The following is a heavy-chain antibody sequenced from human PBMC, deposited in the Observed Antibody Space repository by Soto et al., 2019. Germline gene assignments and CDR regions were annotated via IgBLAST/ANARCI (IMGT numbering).Heavy chain of an antibody. CDR2: IYSGGST. CDR3: ARDFQANWFDP. J-gene: IGHJ5*02. CDR1: GFTVSSNY. Sequence: GGSLRLSCSASGFTVSSNYMSWVRQAPGKGLEWVSVIYSGGSTYYADSVKGRFTISRDNSKNTLYLQMNSLRAEDTAVYYCARDFQANWFDPWGQGTLVTVS. V-gene: IGHV3-66*01.